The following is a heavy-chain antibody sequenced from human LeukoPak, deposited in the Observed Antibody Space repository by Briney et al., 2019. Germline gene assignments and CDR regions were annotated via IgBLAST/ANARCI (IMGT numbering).Heavy chain of an antibody. V-gene: IGHV1-2*02. CDR3: ARVRYRLAETYIDY. Sequence: GASVKVSCRTSGYTFTSYGLTWVRQAPGQGLEWMGMIIPSDGFTSYAQKFQGRVTMTRDTSISTANMELSRLRSDDTAVYYCARVRYRLAETYIDYWGQGTLVTVSS. D-gene: IGHD3-16*01. CDR2: IIPSDGFT. J-gene: IGHJ4*02. CDR1: GYTFTSYG.